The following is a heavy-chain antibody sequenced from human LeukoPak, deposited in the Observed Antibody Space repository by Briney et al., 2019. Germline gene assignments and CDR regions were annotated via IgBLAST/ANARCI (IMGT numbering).Heavy chain of an antibody. Sequence: ASVKVSCKASGYTFTSYDINWVRQATGQGLEWMGWMNPNSGNTGYAQKFQGRVTMTRDTSISTAYMELTRLRSDDTAVYYCARDFAGTNDYWGQGTLVTVSS. D-gene: IGHD6-13*01. CDR1: GYTFTSYD. CDR3: ARDFAGTNDY. V-gene: IGHV1-8*02. J-gene: IGHJ4*02. CDR2: MNPNSGNT.